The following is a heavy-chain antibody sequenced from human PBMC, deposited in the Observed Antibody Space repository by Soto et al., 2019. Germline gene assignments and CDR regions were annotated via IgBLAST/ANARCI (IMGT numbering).Heavy chain of an antibody. Sequence: PSETLSLTCTVSGGSISSYYWSWIRQPPGKGLGWIGYIYYSGSTNYNPSLKSRVTISVDTSKNQFSLKLSSVTAADTAVYYCASIPLGYYDSSGSSQGNAFDIWGQGTMVTVSS. CDR3: ASIPLGYYDSSGSSQGNAFDI. J-gene: IGHJ3*02. D-gene: IGHD3-22*01. CDR2: IYYSGST. CDR1: GGSISSYY. V-gene: IGHV4-59*01.